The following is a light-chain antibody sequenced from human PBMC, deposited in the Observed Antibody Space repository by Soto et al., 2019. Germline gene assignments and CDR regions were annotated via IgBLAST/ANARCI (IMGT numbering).Light chain of an antibody. V-gene: IGKV3-15*01. Sequence: EIVMTQSPATLSVSPGERATLSCRASQSVNSNLAWHQQKPGQAPRLLISGASTRATGIPARFSGSGSETEFTLTISSLQSEDLAVYYCQQYNNWWTFGQGTKVEIK. CDR2: GAS. CDR1: QSVNSN. CDR3: QQYNNWWT. J-gene: IGKJ1*01.